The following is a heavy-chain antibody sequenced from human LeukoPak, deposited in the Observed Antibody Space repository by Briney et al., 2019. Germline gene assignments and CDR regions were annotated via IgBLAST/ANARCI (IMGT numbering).Heavy chain of an antibody. CDR1: GYSISSGYY. D-gene: IGHD3-16*01. CDR3: AREWPWLIAPPYYFDY. CDR2: IYQSGNT. Sequence: SETLSLTCVVSGYSISSGYYWGWIRQPPGKGLEYIGSIYQSGNTYCNPSLKSRVAISVDTSKNQFSLKLSSVTAADTAVYYCAREWPWLIAPPYYFDYWGQGTLVTVSS. J-gene: IGHJ4*02. V-gene: IGHV4-38-2*02.